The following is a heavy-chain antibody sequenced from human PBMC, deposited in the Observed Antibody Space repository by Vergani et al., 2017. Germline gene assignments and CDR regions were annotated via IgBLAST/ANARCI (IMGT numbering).Heavy chain of an antibody. D-gene: IGHD3-3*01. J-gene: IGHJ2*01. CDR3: ARVLDDFWSGYHYWXFDL. Sequence: QLQLQESGSGLVKPSQTLSLTCAVSGGSISSGGYSWSWIRQPPGKGLEWIGYIYHSGGTYYNPSLKSRVTISVDRSKNQFSLKLSSVTAADTAVYYCARVLDDFWSGYHYWXFDLWGRGTLVTVSS. CDR1: GGSISSGGYS. V-gene: IGHV4-30-2*01. CDR2: IYHSGGT.